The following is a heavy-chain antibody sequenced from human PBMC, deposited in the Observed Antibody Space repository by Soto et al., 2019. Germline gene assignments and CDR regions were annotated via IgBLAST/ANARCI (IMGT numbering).Heavy chain of an antibody. D-gene: IGHD2-15*01. CDR1: GGSISSGSYY. J-gene: IGHJ5*02. CDR2: IYYSGST. CDR3: ARVVVVVVAATKGNWFDP. V-gene: IGHV4-31*03. Sequence: SETLSLTCTVSGGSISSGSYYWSWIRQHPGKGLEWIGYIYYSGSTYYNPSLKSRVTISVDTSKNQFSLKLSSVTAADTAVYYCARVVVVVVAATKGNWFDPWGQGTLVTVSS.